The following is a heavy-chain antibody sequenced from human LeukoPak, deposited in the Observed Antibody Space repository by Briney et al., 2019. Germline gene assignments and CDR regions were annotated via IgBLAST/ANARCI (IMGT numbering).Heavy chain of an antibody. V-gene: IGHV4-34*01. CDR1: GGSFSGYY. CDR2: INHSGST. J-gene: IGHJ4*02. D-gene: IGHD3-22*01. Sequence: NPSETLSLTCAVYGGSFSGYYWSWIRQPPGKGLEWIGEINHSGSTNYDPSLKSRVTISVDTSKNQFSLKLSSVTAADTAVYYCAGPREYYYDSSGYYYRDYWGQGALVTVSS. CDR3: AGPREYYYDSSGYYYRDY.